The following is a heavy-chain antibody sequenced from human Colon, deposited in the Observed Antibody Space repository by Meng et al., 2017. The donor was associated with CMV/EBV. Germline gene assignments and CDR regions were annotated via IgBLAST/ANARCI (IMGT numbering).Heavy chain of an antibody. CDR2: SRNKANSYTT. V-gene: IGHV3-72*01. J-gene: IGHJ6*02. D-gene: IGHD2-21*01. CDR3: GRNSLFTFPHHYGLDV. CDR1: GFVSSDHY. Sequence: LRLSCAASGFVSSDHYLDWVRQAPGKGLEWVARSRNKANSYTTEYAASVKGRFTISRDDSKNSLYLQMNSLKAEDTAVYYCGRNSLFTFPHHYGLDVWGQGTTVTVSS.